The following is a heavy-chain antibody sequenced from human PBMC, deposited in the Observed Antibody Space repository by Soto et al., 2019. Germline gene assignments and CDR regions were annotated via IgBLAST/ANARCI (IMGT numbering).Heavy chain of an antibody. CDR2: ISGSGGST. Sequence: EVQLLESGGNLVRPGGSLRLSCAASGFTFSSYAMTWVRQAPGKGLEWVAAISGSGGSTYYADSVQGRVTISRDNSKKTLFLQMNSLRAEDTAVYYCAQIISGPSSGAWSASHYYYYYGMDVWGQGTTITVSS. CDR1: GFTFSSYA. D-gene: IGHD6-19*01. J-gene: IGHJ6*02. V-gene: IGHV3-23*01. CDR3: AQIISGPSSGAWSASHYYYYYGMDV.